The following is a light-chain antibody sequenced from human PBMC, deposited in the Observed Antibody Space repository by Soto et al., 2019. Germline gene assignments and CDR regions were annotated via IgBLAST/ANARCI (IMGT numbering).Light chain of an antibody. CDR1: QSVSSSY. Sequence: EIVLTQSPGTLSLSPGERATLSCRASQSVSSSYLAWYQQKPGQAPRLLIYGASSRATGIPDRFSGSGSGTDFTLTISRLEPEDLAVYYCQQYGSHPRTFGPGTKVEIK. V-gene: IGKV3-20*01. CDR2: GAS. CDR3: QQYGSHPRT. J-gene: IGKJ3*01.